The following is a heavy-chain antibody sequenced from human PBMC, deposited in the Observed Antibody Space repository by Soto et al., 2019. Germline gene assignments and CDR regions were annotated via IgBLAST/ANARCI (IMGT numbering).Heavy chain of an antibody. V-gene: IGHV4-4*07. CDR1: GASITGSSY. J-gene: IGHJ4*02. Sequence: PSETLSLTCTVSGASITGSSYCSWIRQPAGKGLEWIGRFSLSGTTSYNPSLRGRVTMSADVSKNQFSLRLTSVTAADTALYYCARGMTPPGAPAWYYFDSWGQGTLVTVSS. D-gene: IGHD2-8*02. CDR2: FSLSGTT. CDR3: ARGMTPPGAPAWYYFDS.